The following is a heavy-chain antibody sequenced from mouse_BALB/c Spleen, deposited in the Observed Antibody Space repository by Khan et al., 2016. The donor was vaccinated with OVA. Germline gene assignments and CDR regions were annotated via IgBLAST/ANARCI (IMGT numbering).Heavy chain of an antibody. CDR1: GFSLTGYG. CDR3: AGAYYGNCREAMDY. J-gene: IGHJ4*01. V-gene: IGHV2-6-7*01. D-gene: IGHD2-10*01. CDR2: IWGDGST. Sequence: QVQLKQSGPGLVAPSQSLSITCTVSGFSLTGYGVNWVRQPPGKGLEWLGMIWGDGSTDYNSALKYRLILSNDNSKSQVFLKMNSLHTDNTARYYCAGAYYGNCREAMDYWGQGTSVTVSS.